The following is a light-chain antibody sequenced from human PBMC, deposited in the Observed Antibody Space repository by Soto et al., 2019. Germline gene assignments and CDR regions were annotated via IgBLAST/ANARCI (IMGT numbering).Light chain of an antibody. Sequence: DIQLTQSPSFLSASVGDRVTITCRASQGISNYLAWYQQKPGMAPRLLISLASTLQSGIPSTFSGRGYGTEFTLTITSLQPEDSAPYYCQQLQSYPVTFGGGTKVEIK. CDR2: LAS. CDR1: QGISNY. J-gene: IGKJ4*01. V-gene: IGKV1-9*01. CDR3: QQLQSYPVT.